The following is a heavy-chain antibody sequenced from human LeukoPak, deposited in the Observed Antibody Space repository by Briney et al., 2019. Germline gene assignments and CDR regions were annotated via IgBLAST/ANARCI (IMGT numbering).Heavy chain of an antibody. CDR1: GYTFATYA. J-gene: IGHJ4*02. CDR2: ISAYNGDT. V-gene: IGHV1-18*01. Sequence: GASVKVSCKASGYTFATYAVTWVRQAPGQGLEWMGWISAYNGDTDYAQKFQGRVSMTSDTSTSTAYMELRSLRSDDTAVYYCARVPDSWGQGTLVTASS. CDR3: ARVPDS.